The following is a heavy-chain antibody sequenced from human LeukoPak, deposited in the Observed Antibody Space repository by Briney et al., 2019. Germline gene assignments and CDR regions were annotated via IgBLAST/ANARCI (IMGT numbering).Heavy chain of an antibody. Sequence: GGSLRLSCAASGFTFSSYAMSWVRQAPGKGLEWVSAISGSGGNTYYADSLRGRFTISRDNSKNTLYLQMSSLRAEDTAVYYCAKDQGTRRGDLDYWGQGTLVTVSS. CDR2: ISGSGGNT. J-gene: IGHJ4*02. CDR1: GFTFSSYA. CDR3: AKDQGTRRGDLDY. D-gene: IGHD1-7*01. V-gene: IGHV3-23*01.